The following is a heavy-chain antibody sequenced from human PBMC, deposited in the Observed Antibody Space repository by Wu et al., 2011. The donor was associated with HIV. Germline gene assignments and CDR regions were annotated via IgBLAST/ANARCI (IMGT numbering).Heavy chain of an antibody. V-gene: IGHV1-69*05. Sequence: QVQLVQSGAGVKKPGSSVKVSCKASGGTFSSYAISWVRQAPGQGLEWMGRIIPIFGTSNYAQKFQGRVTINMDKSTSTAYMELSSLRSEDTAVYYCASQPDTTMTGYYYYGMDVWGQGTKVTVSS. D-gene: IGHD1-14*01. CDR1: GGTFSSYA. J-gene: IGHJ6*02. CDR2: IIPIFGTS. CDR3: ASQPDTTMTGYYYYGMDV.